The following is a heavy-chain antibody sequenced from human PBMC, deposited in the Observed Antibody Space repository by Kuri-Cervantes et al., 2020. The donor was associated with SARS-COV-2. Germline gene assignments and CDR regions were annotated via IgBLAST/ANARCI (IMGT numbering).Heavy chain of an antibody. V-gene: IGHV4-59*08. Sequence: GSLRLSCAASGFTFSNAWMSWVRQAPGKGPEWIGHIYEPESTYYNPSLKSRVTMSMDTSKNQFSLRLNSVTAADTAVYYCARRQAGAGTTPDFWGPGILVTVSS. CDR2: IYEPEST. CDR3: ARRQAGAGTTPDF. CDR1: GFTFSNAW. D-gene: IGHD6-13*01. J-gene: IGHJ4*02.